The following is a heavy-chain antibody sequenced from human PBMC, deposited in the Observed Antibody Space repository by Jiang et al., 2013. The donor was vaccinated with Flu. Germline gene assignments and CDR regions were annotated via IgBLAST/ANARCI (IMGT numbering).Heavy chain of an antibody. Sequence: SGAEVKKPGASVKVSCKASGYTFINYGIHWVRQAPGQRLEWMGWMNAGNGDTYYSQKLQGRVSIIRDTSAATAYMELNSLRSEDTAVYYCARVLRLESTNYHDRDAFDIWGQGTMVTVSS. CDR2: MNAGNGDT. CDR1: GYTFINYG. D-gene: IGHD3-22*01. J-gene: IGHJ3*02. V-gene: IGHV1-3*01. CDR3: ARVLRLESTNYHDRDAFDI.